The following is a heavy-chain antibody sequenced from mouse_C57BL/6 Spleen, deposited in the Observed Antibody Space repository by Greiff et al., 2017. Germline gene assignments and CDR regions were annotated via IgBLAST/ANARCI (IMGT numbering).Heavy chain of an antibody. J-gene: IGHJ4*01. CDR1: GFTFTDYY. Sequence: EVKLVESGGGLVQPGGSLSLSCAASGFTFTDYYMSWVRQPPGKALEWLGFIRNKANGYTTEYSASVKGRFTISRDNSQSILYLQMNALRAEDSATYYCARRGGNYDAMDYWGQGTSVTVSS. D-gene: IGHD2-1*01. CDR2: IRNKANGYTT. CDR3: ARRGGNYDAMDY. V-gene: IGHV7-3*01.